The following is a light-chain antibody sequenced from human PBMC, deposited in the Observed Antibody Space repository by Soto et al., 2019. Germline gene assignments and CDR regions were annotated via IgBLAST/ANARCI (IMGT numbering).Light chain of an antibody. Sequence: EIVMTQSPATLSVSPGERATLSCRASQSVSSNLAWYQQKPGQAPRLLIYDASTRATGIPARFSGSGSRTEFTLTISSLQSEDFAVYYCQQYNNWPPMAFGQGTKVEIK. CDR1: QSVSSN. J-gene: IGKJ1*01. V-gene: IGKV3-15*01. CDR2: DAS. CDR3: QQYNNWPPMA.